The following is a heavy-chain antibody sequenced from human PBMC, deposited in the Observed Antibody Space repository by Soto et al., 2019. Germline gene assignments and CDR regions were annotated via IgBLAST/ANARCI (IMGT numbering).Heavy chain of an antibody. J-gene: IGHJ5*02. CDR3: ATTLQPRSSLNWFDP. V-gene: IGHV4-34*01. D-gene: IGHD6-13*01. Sequence: PSETLSLTCTIYGGSVSNYYWGWIRQPPGRGLEWIGEINHSGSTNYNPSLKSRVTISVDTSKNQFSLKVTSVTAADTAVYYCATTLQPRSSLNWFDPWGQGTPVTVS. CDR1: GGSVSNYY. CDR2: INHSGST.